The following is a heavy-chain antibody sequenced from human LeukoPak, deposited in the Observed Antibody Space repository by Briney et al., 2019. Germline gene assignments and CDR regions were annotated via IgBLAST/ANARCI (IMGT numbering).Heavy chain of an antibody. Sequence: GGSLRLSCAASDFSFTNYAMSCVRQAPGKGLEWVSAVSNRGGTTYYADSVKGRFTISRDNSKNTLYLQMNSLRAEDTAVYYCAKDRDPYDYGSGSYYNGVFDYWGQGTLVTVSS. CDR2: VSNRGGTT. CDR3: AKDRDPYDYGSGSYYNGVFDY. V-gene: IGHV3-23*01. J-gene: IGHJ4*02. CDR1: DFSFTNYA. D-gene: IGHD3-10*01.